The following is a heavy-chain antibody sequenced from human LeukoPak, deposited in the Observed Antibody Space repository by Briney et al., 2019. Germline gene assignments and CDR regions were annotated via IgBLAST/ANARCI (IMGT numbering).Heavy chain of an antibody. CDR3: AKGSSSNIAARLNY. Sequence: ASVKVSCKASGYTFTGYCVHWVRQAPGRGLEWMGWINPNNGDTYYAQKFQGRVAMTRDTSITTAYMELSRLRSDDTAVYYCAKGSSSNIAARLNYWGQGTLVTVSS. V-gene: IGHV1-2*02. J-gene: IGHJ4*02. CDR2: INPNNGDT. D-gene: IGHD6-6*01. CDR1: GYTFTGYC.